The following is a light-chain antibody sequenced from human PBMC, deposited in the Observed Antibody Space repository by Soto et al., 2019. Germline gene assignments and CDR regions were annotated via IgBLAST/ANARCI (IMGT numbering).Light chain of an antibody. V-gene: IGLV2-14*01. CDR1: RNDIGTYTY. CDR2: EVS. J-gene: IGLJ3*02. Sequence: QSVLTQPASVSGSPGQSITISCTGTRNDIGTYTYVSWYQHHPGKAPKLLIYEVSDRPSGVSNRFSGSKSGNTASLTISGLQAEDEADYYCSSYTNSIAVFGGGTK. CDR3: SSYTNSIAV.